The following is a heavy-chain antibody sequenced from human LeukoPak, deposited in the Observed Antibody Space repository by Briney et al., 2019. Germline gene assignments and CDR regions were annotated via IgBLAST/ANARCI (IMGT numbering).Heavy chain of an antibody. CDR2: IYTSGST. D-gene: IGHD4-17*01. Sequence: SETLSLTCTVSGRSISSGSYYWSWIRQPAGKGLEWIGRIYTSGSTNYNPSLKSRVTISVDTSKNQFSLKLSSVTAADTAVYYCARGGGGDYEEYFQHWGQGTLVTVSS. CDR1: GRSISSGSYY. CDR3: ARGGGGDYEEYFQH. J-gene: IGHJ1*01. V-gene: IGHV4-61*02.